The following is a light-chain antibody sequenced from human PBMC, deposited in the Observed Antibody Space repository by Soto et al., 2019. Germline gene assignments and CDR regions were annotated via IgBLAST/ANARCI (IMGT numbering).Light chain of an antibody. J-gene: IGLJ3*02. Sequence: QSVLTQPPSASGNPGQRVTISCSGSSANLARNSVNWYQQFPGTAPKLLIHKTDQRPSGVPDRFSGSKSGTSASLAITGLQSEDEGDYYCTSWDDSLNIRVFGGGTKLTVL. CDR1: SANLARNS. V-gene: IGLV1-44*01. CDR2: KTD. CDR3: TSWDDSLNIRV.